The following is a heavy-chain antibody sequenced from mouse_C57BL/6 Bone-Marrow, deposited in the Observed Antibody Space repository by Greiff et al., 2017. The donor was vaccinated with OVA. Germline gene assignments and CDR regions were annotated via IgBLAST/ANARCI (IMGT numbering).Heavy chain of an antibody. Sequence: QVQLQQPGAELVKPGASVKLSCKASGYTFTSYWMQWVKQRPGQGLEWIGEIDPSDSYTNYNQKFKGKATLTVDTSSSTAYMQLSSLTSEDSAVYYCARRYDYDTGWYFDVWGTGTTVTVSS. CDR1: GYTFTSYW. CDR2: IDPSDSYT. CDR3: ARRYDYDTGWYFDV. D-gene: IGHD2-4*01. J-gene: IGHJ1*03. V-gene: IGHV1-50*01.